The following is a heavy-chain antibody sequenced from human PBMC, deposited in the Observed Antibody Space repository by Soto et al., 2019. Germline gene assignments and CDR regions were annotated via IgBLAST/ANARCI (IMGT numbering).Heavy chain of an antibody. CDR2: ISGSGGST. Sequence: GGSLRLSCAASGFTFSSYAMSWVRQAPGKGLEWVSRISGSGGSTYYADSVKGRFTISRDNSKNTLYLQMNSLRAEDTAVYYCAKFRGSAYSYYYMDVWGTGTTVTVSS. J-gene: IGHJ6*03. CDR3: AKFRGSAYSYYYMDV. D-gene: IGHD3-16*01. CDR1: GFTFSSYA. V-gene: IGHV3-23*01.